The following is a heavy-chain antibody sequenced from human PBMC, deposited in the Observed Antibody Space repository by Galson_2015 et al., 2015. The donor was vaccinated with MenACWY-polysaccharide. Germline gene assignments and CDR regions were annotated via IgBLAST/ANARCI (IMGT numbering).Heavy chain of an antibody. CDR1: GDSVSSNSAA. CDR3: ALLRTYGDQPYYYYGMDV. Sequence: CAISGDSVSSNSAAWNWIRQSPSRGLEWLGRTYYRSKWYNDYTVSVKSRITINPDTSKNQSSLQLNSVTPEDTAVYYCALLRTYGDQPYYYYGMDVWGQGTTVTVSS. CDR2: TYYRSKWYN. D-gene: IGHD4-17*01. V-gene: IGHV6-1*01. J-gene: IGHJ6*02.